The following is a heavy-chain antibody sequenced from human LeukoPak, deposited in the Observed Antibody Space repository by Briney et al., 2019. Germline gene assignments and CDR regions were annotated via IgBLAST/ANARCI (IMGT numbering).Heavy chain of an antibody. CDR3: AKDIVPYGATSAFDF. Sequence: GGSLRLSCAASGFRFSSYAMSWVRQSPARGLEWVSAMSGSGGTTSYADSVKGRFTILRDNSKKTLYLQMNSLRAEDTAVYFCAKDIVPYGATSAFDFWGQGTMVTVSS. CDR1: GFRFSSYA. CDR2: MSGSGGTT. D-gene: IGHD4/OR15-4a*01. J-gene: IGHJ3*01. V-gene: IGHV3-23*01.